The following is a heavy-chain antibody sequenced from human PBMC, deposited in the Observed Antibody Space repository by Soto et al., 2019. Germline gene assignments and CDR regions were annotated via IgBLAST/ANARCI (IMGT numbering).Heavy chain of an antibody. Sequence: SETLSLTCTVSGGSISSYYWSWIRQHPGKGLEWIGYIYYSGSTYYNPSLKSRVTISVDTSKNQFSLKLSSVTAADTAVYYCASQRGRDGYNFWGQGTLVTVSS. CDR3: ASQRGRDGYNF. J-gene: IGHJ4*02. D-gene: IGHD5-12*01. CDR1: GGSISSYY. V-gene: IGHV4-59*06. CDR2: IYYSGST.